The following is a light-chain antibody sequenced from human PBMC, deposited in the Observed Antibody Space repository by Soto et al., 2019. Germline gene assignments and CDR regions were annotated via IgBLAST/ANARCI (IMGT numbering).Light chain of an antibody. J-gene: IGKJ4*01. Sequence: DIQMTQSPSPLSASVGDRVTITCRASQSISNWLAWYQQKTGKAPKLLIYDASSLQSGVPSRFSGSGAGTEFTLTISSLQHDDASTDYCRQYNSHDDIAFGRGTKVDIK. CDR2: DAS. CDR3: RQYNSHDDIA. V-gene: IGKV1-5*01. CDR1: QSISNW.